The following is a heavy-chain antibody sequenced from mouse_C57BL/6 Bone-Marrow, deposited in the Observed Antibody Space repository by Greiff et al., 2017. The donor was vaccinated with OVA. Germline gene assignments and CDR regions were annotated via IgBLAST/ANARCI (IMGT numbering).Heavy chain of an antibody. CDR1: GFTFSSYA. J-gene: IGHJ4*01. CDR3: ARESDGYYNYYAMDY. Sequence: DVMLVESGGGLVKPGGSLKLSCAASGFTFSSYAMSWVRQTPEKRLEWVATISDGGSYTYYPDNVKGRFTISRDNAKNNLYLQMSHLKSEDTAMYYCARESDGYYNYYAMDYWGQGTSVTVSS. CDR2: ISDGGSYT. D-gene: IGHD2-3*01. V-gene: IGHV5-4*01.